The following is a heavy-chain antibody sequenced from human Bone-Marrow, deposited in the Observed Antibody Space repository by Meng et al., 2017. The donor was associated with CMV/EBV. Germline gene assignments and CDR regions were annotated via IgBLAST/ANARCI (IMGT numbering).Heavy chain of an antibody. D-gene: IGHD1-7*01. J-gene: IGHJ4*02. CDR3: ARVSTGTTLVDY. Sequence: SETLSLTCTVSGGSISSGDYYWSWIRQPPGKGLEWIGYIYYSGSTYYNPSLKSRVTISVDTSKNQFSLKLSSVTAADTAVYYCARVSTGTTLVDYWGQGTLVTVSS. V-gene: IGHV4-30-4*08. CDR2: IYYSGST. CDR1: GGSISSGDYY.